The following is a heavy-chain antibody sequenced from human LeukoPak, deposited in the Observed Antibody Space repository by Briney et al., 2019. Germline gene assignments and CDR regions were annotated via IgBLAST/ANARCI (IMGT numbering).Heavy chain of an antibody. V-gene: IGHV3-23*01. J-gene: IGHJ4*02. D-gene: IGHD2-2*02. CDR3: AKERYCSSTSCYTGILDY. Sequence: PGGSLRLSCAASGFTFSTYAMSWVRQAPGKGLEWVPGISGSGGSTYYADSVKGRFTISRDNSKNTLYLQMNSLRAEDTAVYYCAKERYCSSTSCYTGILDYWGQGTLVTVSS. CDR1: GFTFSTYA. CDR2: ISGSGGST.